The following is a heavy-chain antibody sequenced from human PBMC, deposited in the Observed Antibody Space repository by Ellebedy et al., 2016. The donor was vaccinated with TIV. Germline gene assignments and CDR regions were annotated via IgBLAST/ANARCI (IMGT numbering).Heavy chain of an antibody. CDR3: AKDSGRSGWYFDL. V-gene: IGHV3-30*18. J-gene: IGHJ2*01. CDR1: GFTFNSYG. D-gene: IGHD3-10*01. CDR2: ISNDERTQ. Sequence: PGGSLRLSCAASGFTFNSYGMHWVRQAPGKGLEWVAVISNDERTQYYVDSVKGRFTISRDNSKNTLNVQMNSLRVEDTAVYYCAKDSGRSGWYFDLWGRGTLVTVSS.